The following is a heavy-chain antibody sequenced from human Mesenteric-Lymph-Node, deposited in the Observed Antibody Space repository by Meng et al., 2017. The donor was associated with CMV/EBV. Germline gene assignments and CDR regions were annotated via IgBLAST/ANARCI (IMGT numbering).Heavy chain of an antibody. V-gene: IGHV3-23*01. J-gene: IGHJ4*02. CDR1: GFIFSSYA. CDR2: ISGNGVGT. D-gene: IGHD2-2*01. Sequence: GESLKISCAASGFIFSSYAMSWVRQAPGKGLEWVSAISGNGVGTYYADFVKGRFTISRDNSKNTLYLQMNSLRAEDTALYYCASYIVVVPAAIGLDYWGQGTLVTVSS. CDR3: ASYIVVVPAAIGLDY.